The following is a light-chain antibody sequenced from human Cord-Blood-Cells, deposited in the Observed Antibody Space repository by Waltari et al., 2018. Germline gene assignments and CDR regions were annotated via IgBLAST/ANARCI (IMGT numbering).Light chain of an antibody. CDR1: SRAVGSYNL. CDR2: EVS. CDR3: CSYAGSSTYV. Sequence: QSALTQPASVSGSPGQSITISCTGTSRAVGSYNLVSWYQQHPAKAPKLMIYEVSKRPSGVSNRFSGSKSGNTASLTISGLQAEDEADYYCCSYAGSSTYVFGTGTKVTVL. J-gene: IGLJ1*01. V-gene: IGLV2-23*02.